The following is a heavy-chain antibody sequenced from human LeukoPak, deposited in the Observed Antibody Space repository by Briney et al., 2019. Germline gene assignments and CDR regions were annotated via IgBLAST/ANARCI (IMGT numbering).Heavy chain of an antibody. CDR1: GGTFSSYA. Sequence: ASVKVSCKASGGTFSSYAISWVRQAPGQGLEWMGGIIPIFGTANCAQKFQGRVTITADESTSTAYMELSSLRSDDTAVYYCARDRAIFGVVTLDDYWGQGTLVTVSS. V-gene: IGHV1-69*01. CDR3: ARDRAIFGVVTLDDY. CDR2: IIPIFGTA. J-gene: IGHJ4*02. D-gene: IGHD3-3*01.